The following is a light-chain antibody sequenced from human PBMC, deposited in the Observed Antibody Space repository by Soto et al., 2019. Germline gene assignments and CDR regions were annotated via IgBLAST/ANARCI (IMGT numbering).Light chain of an antibody. CDR3: QQSYTTPQT. V-gene: IGKV1-39*01. Sequence: DTQMTQSPSSLSASVGDRVTITCRASQSISTYLNWYQQKPGKAPKLLIYAASSLQSGVPSRFSGSGSGTDFTLTISSLQPEDFATYFCQQSYTTPQTFSQGTEVEIK. CDR1: QSISTY. CDR2: AAS. J-gene: IGKJ1*01.